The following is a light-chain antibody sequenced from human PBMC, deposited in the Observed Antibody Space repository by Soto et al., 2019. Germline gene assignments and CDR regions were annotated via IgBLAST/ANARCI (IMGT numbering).Light chain of an antibody. Sequence: QSALTQPASVSGSPGQSITISCTETSSGIRDYNYVSWYQQLPGNAPKLIMYEVSNRPSGISNRFSGSKSGNTASLTISGLQAEDEADYYCSSKSPDFFGTGTKVTVL. CDR3: SSKSPDF. CDR1: SSGIRDYNY. V-gene: IGLV2-14*01. J-gene: IGLJ1*01. CDR2: EVS.